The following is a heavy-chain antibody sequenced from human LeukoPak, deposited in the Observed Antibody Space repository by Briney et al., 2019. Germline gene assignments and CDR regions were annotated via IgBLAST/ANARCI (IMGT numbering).Heavy chain of an antibody. Sequence: GGSLRLSCAASGFTFSSYWMSWVRQAPGKGLEWVANIKQDGSEKYYVDSVKGRFTISRDNAKNSLYLQMNSLRAEDTAVYYCALSVSNYFYYYMDVWGKGTTVTVSS. J-gene: IGHJ6*03. CDR2: IKQDGSEK. V-gene: IGHV3-7*01. D-gene: IGHD6-25*01. CDR1: GFTFSSYW. CDR3: ALSVSNYFYYYMDV.